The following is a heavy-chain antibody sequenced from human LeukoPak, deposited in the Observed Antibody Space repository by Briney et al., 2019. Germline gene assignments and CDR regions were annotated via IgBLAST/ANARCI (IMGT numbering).Heavy chain of an antibody. V-gene: IGHV1-18*01. J-gene: IGHJ5*02. CDR3: ARTYSSGYGESWFDP. CDR1: GYTFTSYG. Sequence: ASVKVSCTASGYTFTSYGISWVRQAPGQGLEWMGWISAYNGNTNYAQKLQGRVTMTTDTSTSTAYMELRSLRSDDTAVYYCARTYSSGYGESWFDPWGQGTLVTVSS. CDR2: ISAYNGNT. D-gene: IGHD6-19*01.